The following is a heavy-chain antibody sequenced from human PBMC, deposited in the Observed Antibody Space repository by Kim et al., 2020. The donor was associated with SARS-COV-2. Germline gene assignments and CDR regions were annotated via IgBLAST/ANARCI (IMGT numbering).Heavy chain of an antibody. J-gene: IGHJ4*02. CDR3: ARLQIINGYGRLDY. CDR1: GASISSGNW. CDR2: IYHSGNT. D-gene: IGHD5-12*01. V-gene: IGHV4-4*02. Sequence: SETLSLTCAVSGASISSGNWWRWVRQPPGKGLEWIGEIYHSGNTNYNPSLKSRVTISVDNSKNQFSLKLSSVTAADTAVYYCARLQIINGYGRLDYWGQGTLVTVSS.